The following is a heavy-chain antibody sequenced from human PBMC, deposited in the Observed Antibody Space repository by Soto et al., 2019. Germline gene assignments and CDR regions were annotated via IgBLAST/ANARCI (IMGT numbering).Heavy chain of an antibody. CDR2: ISAYNGNT. V-gene: IGHV1-18*01. Sequence: GASVKVSCKASGYTFTSYGISWVRQAPGQGLEWMGWISAYNGNTNYAQKLQGRVTMTTDTSTSTAYMELRSLRSDDTAVYYCARTLIVLMEQVAEYFKHWGQGTLVTVS. D-gene: IGHD2-8*01. CDR1: GYTFTSYG. J-gene: IGHJ1*01. CDR3: ARTLIVLMEQVAEYFKH.